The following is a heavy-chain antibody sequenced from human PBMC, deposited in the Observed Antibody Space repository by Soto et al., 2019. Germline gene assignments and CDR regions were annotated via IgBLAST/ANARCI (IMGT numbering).Heavy chain of an antibody. CDR3: ARGRPYYDILTGFYMGGSGSPDYFVY. CDR2: INPNSGGT. V-gene: IGHV1-2*04. CDR1: GYTFTGYY. J-gene: IGHJ4*02. D-gene: IGHD3-9*01. Sequence: ASVKVSCKASGYTFTGYYMHWVRQAPGQGLEWMGWINPNSGGTNYAQKFQGWVTMTRDTSISTAYMELSRLRSDDTAVYYCARGRPYYDILTGFYMGGSGSPDYFVYWGQGTLVTVSS.